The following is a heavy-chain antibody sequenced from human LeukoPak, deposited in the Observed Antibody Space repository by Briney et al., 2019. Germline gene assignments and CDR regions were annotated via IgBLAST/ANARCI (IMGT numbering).Heavy chain of an antibody. J-gene: IGHJ4*02. CDR3: ASRKLGNDY. CDR1: GGSFSGYY. Sequence: SETLSLTCTVYGGSFSGYYWSWIRQPPGKGLEWIGEINHSGSTNYNPSLKSRVTISADTSQNQFSLKLSSVTAADTAVYYCASRKLGNDYWGQGTLVTVSS. CDR2: INHSGST. D-gene: IGHD7-27*01. V-gene: IGHV4-34*01.